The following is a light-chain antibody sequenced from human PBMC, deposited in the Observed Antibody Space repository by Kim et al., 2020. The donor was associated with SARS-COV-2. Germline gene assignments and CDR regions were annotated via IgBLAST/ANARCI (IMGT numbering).Light chain of an antibody. J-gene: IGKJ4*01. CDR1: QSISDK. CDR3: QQYYNWPPVT. Sequence: SPGKRITRACKARQSISDKLAGYQQKPGHAPRLVIYGASTRATGIPARFSGSGSGTEFPLDISGLQSEDFAVYYCQQYYNWPPVTFGGGTKVDIK. CDR2: GAS. V-gene: IGKV3-15*01.